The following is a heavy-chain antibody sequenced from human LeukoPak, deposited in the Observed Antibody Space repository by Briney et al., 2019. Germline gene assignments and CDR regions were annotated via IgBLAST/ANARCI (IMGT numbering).Heavy chain of an antibody. Sequence: GASVKVSCKASGYTFTGYYMHWVRQAPGQGLEWMGWINPNSGGTNYAQKFQGRVTITADESTSTAYMELSSLRSEDTAVYYCARVGVGLRYFDWLSHPMMHWGQGTLVTVSS. CDR1: GYTFTGYY. V-gene: IGHV1-2*02. J-gene: IGHJ4*02. CDR2: INPNSGGT. D-gene: IGHD3-9*01. CDR3: ARVGVGLRYFDWLSHPMMH.